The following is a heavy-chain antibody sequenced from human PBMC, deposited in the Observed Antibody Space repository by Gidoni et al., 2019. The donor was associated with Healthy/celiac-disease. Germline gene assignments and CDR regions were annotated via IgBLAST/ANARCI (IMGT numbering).Heavy chain of an antibody. CDR1: GFTFSSYA. Sequence: EVQLLESGGGLVQPGGSLRLSCAASGFTFSSYAMGWVRQAPGKGLEWVSAISGSGGSTYYADSVKGRFTISRDNSKNTLYLQMNSLRAEDTAVYYCATLPTELRFLEWLSPYFDYWGQGTLVTVSS. CDR3: ATLPTELRFLEWLSPYFDY. J-gene: IGHJ4*02. D-gene: IGHD3-3*01. V-gene: IGHV3-23*01. CDR2: ISGSGGST.